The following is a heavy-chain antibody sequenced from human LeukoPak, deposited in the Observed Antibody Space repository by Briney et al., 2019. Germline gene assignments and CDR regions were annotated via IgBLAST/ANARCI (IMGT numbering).Heavy chain of an antibody. J-gene: IGHJ6*03. V-gene: IGHV1-18*01. CDR1: GYTFTSYG. Sequence: ASVKVSCKASGYTFTSYGISWVRQAPGQGLEWMGWISAYNGNTNYAQKLQGRVTMTTDTSTSTAYMELRSLRSDDTAVYYCASGLVVPAATNYYYYYYMDVWGKGTTVTVSS. D-gene: IGHD2-2*01. CDR3: ASGLVVPAATNYYYYYYMDV. CDR2: ISAYNGNT.